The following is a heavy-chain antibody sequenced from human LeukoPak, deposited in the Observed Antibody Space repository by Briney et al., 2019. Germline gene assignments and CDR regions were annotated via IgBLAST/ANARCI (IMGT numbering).Heavy chain of an antibody. J-gene: IGHJ4*02. V-gene: IGHV3-33*06. Sequence: PGRSLRLSWAASGFTFSSYGMHWVRQAPGKGLEWVAVIWYDGSNKYYADSVKGRFTISRDNSKNTLYLQMNSLRAEDTAVYYCAKDRDWNYVIDYWGQGTLVTVSS. CDR1: GFTFSSYG. CDR3: AKDRDWNYVIDY. CDR2: IWYDGSNK. D-gene: IGHD1-7*01.